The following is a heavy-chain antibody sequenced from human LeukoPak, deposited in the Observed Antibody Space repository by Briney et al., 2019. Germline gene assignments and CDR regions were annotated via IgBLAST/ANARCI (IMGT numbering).Heavy chain of an antibody. CDR1: GGSISSYY. J-gene: IGHJ3*02. D-gene: IGHD1-14*01. Sequence: SETLSLTCTVSGGSISSYYWSWIRQPPGKGLEWIGYIYYTGSTYYNPSFKSRVTISVDTSNNQFSLKLSSVTAADTAVYYCARISPEGGIWGQGTMVTVSS. CDR2: IYYTGST. CDR3: ARISPEGGI. V-gene: IGHV4-59*12.